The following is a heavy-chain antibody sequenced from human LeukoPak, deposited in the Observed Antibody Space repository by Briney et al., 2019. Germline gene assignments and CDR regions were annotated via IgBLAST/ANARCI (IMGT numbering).Heavy chain of an antibody. Sequence: SETLPLTCAVYGGSFSGYYWSWIRQPPGKGLEWIGEINHSGSTNYNPSLKSRVTISVDTSKNQFSLKLSSVTAADTAVYYCAGPNVASGYYFDYWGQGTLVTVSS. V-gene: IGHV4-34*01. CDR2: INHSGST. J-gene: IGHJ4*02. CDR1: GGSFSGYY. CDR3: AGPNVASGYYFDY. D-gene: IGHD1-1*01.